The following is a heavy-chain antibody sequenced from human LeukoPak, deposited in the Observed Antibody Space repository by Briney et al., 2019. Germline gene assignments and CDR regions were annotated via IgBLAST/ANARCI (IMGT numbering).Heavy chain of an antibody. J-gene: IGHJ6*02. CDR1: GFTFSSYE. CDR3: ASYWQQPPLLSRNYYYGMDV. Sequence: GGSLRLSCAASGFTFSSYEMNWVRQAPGKGLEWVSYISSSGSTIYYADSVKGRFTISRDNAKNSLYLQMNRLRAEDTAVYYCASYWQQPPLLSRNYYYGMDVWGQGTTVTVSS. CDR2: ISSSGSTI. V-gene: IGHV3-48*03. D-gene: IGHD2/OR15-2a*01.